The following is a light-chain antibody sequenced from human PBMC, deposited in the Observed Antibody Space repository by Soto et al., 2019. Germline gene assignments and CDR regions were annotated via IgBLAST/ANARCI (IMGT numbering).Light chain of an antibody. V-gene: IGLV2-14*01. CDR3: SSFTSSSTYV. CDR1: SSDVGRYNY. CDR2: DVS. Sequence: QSALTQPASVSGSPGQSLTISCTGTSSDVGRYNYVSWYQQHPGKAPKLTIYDVSNRPSGVSSRFSGSKSGNTASLTISGLQAEDEADYYCSSFTSSSTYVFGTGTKLTVL. J-gene: IGLJ1*01.